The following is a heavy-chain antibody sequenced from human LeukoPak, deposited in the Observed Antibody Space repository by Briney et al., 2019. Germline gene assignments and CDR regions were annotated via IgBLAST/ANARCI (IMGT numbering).Heavy chain of an antibody. J-gene: IGHJ5*02. V-gene: IGHV5-51*01. CDR2: IYPGDSDT. CDR3: ARQIGSTLRPYNWFDP. D-gene: IGHD5/OR15-5a*01. CDR1: GYSFTSYW. Sequence: GESLKISYNGAGYSFTSYWIGWVRQMPGKGLEWMGIIYPGDSDTRYSPSFQGQVTISADKSISTAYLQWSSLKASDTAMYYCARQIGSTLRPYNWFDPWGQGTLVTVS.